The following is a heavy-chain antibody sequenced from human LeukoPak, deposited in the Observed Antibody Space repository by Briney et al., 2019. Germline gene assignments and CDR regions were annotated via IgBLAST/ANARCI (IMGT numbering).Heavy chain of an antibody. CDR2: INHSGST. D-gene: IGHD6-19*01. J-gene: IGHJ6*02. Sequence: SGTLSLTCAVYGGSFSGYYWSWIRQPPGKGLEWIGEINHSGSTNYNPSLKSRVTISVDTSKNQFSLKLSSVTAADTAVYYCANLYSSGWYNYYYGMDVWGQGTTVTVSS. CDR1: GGSFSGYY. V-gene: IGHV4-34*01. CDR3: ANLYSSGWYNYYYGMDV.